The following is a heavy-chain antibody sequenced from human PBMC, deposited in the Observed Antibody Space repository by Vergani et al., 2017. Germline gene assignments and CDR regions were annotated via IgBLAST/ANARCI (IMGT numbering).Heavy chain of an antibody. J-gene: IGHJ6*04. CDR1: GFSFNSYW. V-gene: IGHV3-74*03. CDR2: IKSDGSIT. Sequence: DVHLAESGGGFFQPGGSLRLSCSASGFSFNSYWMHWVRQVPGKGLLWVSRIKSDGSITAYADSVKGRFTISRDNAQNTLYLQLNSLRAEDTAVYYCARDRLMDVWGKGTTVTVSS. CDR3: ARDRLMDV.